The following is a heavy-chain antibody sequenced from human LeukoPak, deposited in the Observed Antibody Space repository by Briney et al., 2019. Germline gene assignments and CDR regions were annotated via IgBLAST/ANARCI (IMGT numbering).Heavy chain of an antibody. D-gene: IGHD3-10*01. CDR1: GGSISSSSYY. Sequence: SETLSLTCTVSGGSISSSSYYWGWIRQPPGKGLEWIVSIYYSGSTYYNPSLKSGVTISVDTAKNKCSLKLSSVAAADKAVYYCSRGSYYGYDYWGQGTLVTVSS. V-gene: IGHV4-39*07. CDR2: IYYSGST. CDR3: SRGSYYGYDY. J-gene: IGHJ4*02.